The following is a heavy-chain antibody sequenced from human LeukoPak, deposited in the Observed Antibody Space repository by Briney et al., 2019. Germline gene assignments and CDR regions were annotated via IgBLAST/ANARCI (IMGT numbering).Heavy chain of an antibody. V-gene: IGHV3-30-3*01. CDR2: ISYDGSNK. CDR3: AREDIVVVTASNSVYYYYYGMDV. J-gene: IGHJ6*02. D-gene: IGHD2-21*02. CDR1: GFTFSSYA. Sequence: HAGGSLRLSCAASGFTFSSYAMHWVRQAPGKGLEWVAVISYDGSNKYYADSVKGRFTISRDNSKNTLYLRMNSLRAEDTAVYYCAREDIVVVTASNSVYYYYYGMDVWGQGTTVTVSS.